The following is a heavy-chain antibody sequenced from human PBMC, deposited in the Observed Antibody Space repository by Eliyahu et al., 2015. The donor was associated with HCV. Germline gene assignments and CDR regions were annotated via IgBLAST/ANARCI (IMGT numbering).Heavy chain of an antibody. J-gene: IGHJ6*02. CDR1: GFTFSSYD. D-gene: IGHD2-2*01. V-gene: IGHV3-30*03. Sequence: QVQLVESGGGVVQPGRSLRLSCAASGFTFSSYDMHWVRQAPGKGLEWVAVISKDGNNKYYEDTLKGRFTISRDNSKNTLYLQMNSLRPEDTAVFYCARVGGCSTTSCMGGMDVWGQGTTVTVSS. CDR3: ARVGGCSTTSCMGGMDV. CDR2: ISKDGNNK.